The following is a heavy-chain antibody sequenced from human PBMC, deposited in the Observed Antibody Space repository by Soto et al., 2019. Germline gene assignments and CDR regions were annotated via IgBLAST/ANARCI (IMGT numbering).Heavy chain of an antibody. CDR1: GFTFGTPD. Sequence: QLLQSGGGLVQPGGSLTLSCAASGFTFGTPDMSWVRQAPGEGLEWVSTIDGSGGITYYADSVKGRFTISRDNSRNTVYLQLNSLRGDYTAMYYCVKNSGWFNTWGQGALVTVTS. CDR3: VKNSGWFNT. V-gene: IGHV3-23*01. J-gene: IGHJ5*02. CDR2: IDGSGGIT. D-gene: IGHD3-10*01.